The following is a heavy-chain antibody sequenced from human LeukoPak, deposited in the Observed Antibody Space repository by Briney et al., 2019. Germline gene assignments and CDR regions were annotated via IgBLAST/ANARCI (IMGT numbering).Heavy chain of an antibody. CDR2: IYTSGST. D-gene: IGHD3-3*01. CDR3: ARSYRITIFGVVIRGAWFDP. CDR1: GGSISSYY. J-gene: IGHJ5*02. V-gene: IGHV4-4*09. Sequence: SETLSLTCTVSGGSISSYYWSWIRQPPGKGLEWIGYIYTSGSTNYNPSLKSRVTISVDTSKNQYSLKLSSVTAADTAVYYCARSYRITIFGVVIRGAWFDPWGQGTLVTVSS.